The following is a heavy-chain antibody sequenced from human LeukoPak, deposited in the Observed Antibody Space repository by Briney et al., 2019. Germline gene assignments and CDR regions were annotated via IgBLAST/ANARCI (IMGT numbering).Heavy chain of an antibody. Sequence: SETLSRTCTVSGGSISSYYWSWLRQPPGKGLEWIGYIYYSGSTNYNPSLKSRVIISVDTSKNQFSLKLGSVTAADTAVYYCARDFRGAAGTGWYFDLWGRGTLVTVSS. V-gene: IGHV4-59*01. CDR2: IYYSGST. D-gene: IGHD6-13*01. J-gene: IGHJ2*01. CDR3: ARDFRGAAGTGWYFDL. CDR1: GGSISSYY.